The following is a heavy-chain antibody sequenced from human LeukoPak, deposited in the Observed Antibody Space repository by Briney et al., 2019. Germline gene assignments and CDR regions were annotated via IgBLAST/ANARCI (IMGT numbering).Heavy chain of an antibody. J-gene: IGHJ4*02. V-gene: IGHV4-34*01. CDR3: ARVQDTAMVRGVDY. Sequence: SETLSLTCAVYGGSFSGYYWSWIRQPPGRGLEWIGEINHSGSTNYNPSLKSRVTISVDTSKKQFSLKLSSVTAADTAVYYCARVQDTAMVRGVDYWGQGTLVTVSS. CDR1: GGSFSGYY. D-gene: IGHD5-18*01. CDR2: INHSGST.